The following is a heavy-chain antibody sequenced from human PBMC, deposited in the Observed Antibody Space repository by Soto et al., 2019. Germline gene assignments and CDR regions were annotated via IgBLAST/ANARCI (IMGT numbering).Heavy chain of an antibody. CDR2: TYYRSNWRR. J-gene: IGHJ4*02. CDR3: ARGVAGSAFDL. V-gene: IGHV6-1*01. CDR1: GDSVSSNTPA. D-gene: IGHD6-19*01. Sequence: SQALSLTCAISGDSVSSNTPAWNWIRSWPSIGLEWLGWTYYRSNWRRDYAVSVKSLITVNPDTSKSRFSLQLNSVTPDDTAVYYCARGVAGSAFDLWGQGTRVTVS.